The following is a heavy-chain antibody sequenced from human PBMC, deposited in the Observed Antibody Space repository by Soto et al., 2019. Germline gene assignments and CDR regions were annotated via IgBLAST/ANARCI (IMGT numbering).Heavy chain of an antibody. CDR1: GFTFSNYG. Sequence: QVQLVESGGGVVQPGRSLRLSCAASGFTFSNYGMHWVRQAPGKGLEWVAVIWYDGSNKYYADSVKGRFTISRDNSKNTLYLQMNSLRAEDTAVYFCARDEGPRRITIFGMVTITREYYGMDVWGQGTTVTVSS. V-gene: IGHV3-33*01. CDR2: IWYDGSNK. J-gene: IGHJ6*02. D-gene: IGHD3-3*01. CDR3: ARDEGPRRITIFGMVTITREYYGMDV.